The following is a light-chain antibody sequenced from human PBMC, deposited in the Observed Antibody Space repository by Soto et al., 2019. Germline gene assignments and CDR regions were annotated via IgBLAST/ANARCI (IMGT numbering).Light chain of an antibody. Sequence: QSVLTQPPSVSGAPGQRVTISCAGSRANIGAGYDVQWYQHLPGTAPKLLIYGNSYRPSGVPDRFSGSKSGTSASLAITGLQAEDEDGYYGQSFDGSLSGSVFGSGTKLTVL. CDR2: GNS. J-gene: IGLJ1*01. CDR1: RANIGAGYD. V-gene: IGLV1-40*01. CDR3: QSFDGSLSGSV.